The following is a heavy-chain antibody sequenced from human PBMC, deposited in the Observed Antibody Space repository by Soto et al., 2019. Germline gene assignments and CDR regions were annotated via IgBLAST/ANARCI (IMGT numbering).Heavy chain of an antibody. CDR2: IDPSDSYT. CDR1: GYSFTSYW. V-gene: IGHV5-10-1*01. CDR3: ARLAVVPAAIVNHQYRLDV. D-gene: IGHD2-2*01. Sequence: GESLKISCKGSGYSFTSYWISWVRQMPGKGLEWMGRIDPSDSYTNYSPSFQGHVTISADKSISTAYLQWSSLKASDTAMYYCARLAVVPAAIVNHQYRLDVWAQGTTVPGSS. J-gene: IGHJ6*02.